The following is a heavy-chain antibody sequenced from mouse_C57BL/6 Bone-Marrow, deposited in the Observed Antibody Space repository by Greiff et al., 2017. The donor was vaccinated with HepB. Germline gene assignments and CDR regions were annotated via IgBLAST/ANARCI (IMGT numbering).Heavy chain of an antibody. D-gene: IGHD2-4*01. CDR2: INPGSGGT. Sequence: QVQLQQSGAELVRPGTSVKVSCKASGYAFTNYLIEWVKQRPGQGLEWIGVINPGSGGTNYNEKFKGKATLTADKPSSTAYMQLSSLTSEDSAVYFCARESDYLFAYWGQGTLVTVSA. J-gene: IGHJ3*01. CDR1: GYAFTNYL. V-gene: IGHV1-54*01. CDR3: ARESDYLFAY.